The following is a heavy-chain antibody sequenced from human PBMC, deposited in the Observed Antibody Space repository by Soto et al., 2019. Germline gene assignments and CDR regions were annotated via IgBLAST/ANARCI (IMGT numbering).Heavy chain of an antibody. CDR1: GGTFSSYA. J-gene: IGHJ4*02. D-gene: IGHD1-26*01. CDR3: AREKGRYIVGATFDY. CDR2: IIPIFGTA. Sequence: AVKVSCKASGGTFSSYAISWVRQAPGQGLEWMGGIIPIFGTANYAQKFQGRVTITADKSTSTAYMELSSLRSEDTAVYYCAREKGRYIVGATFDYWGQGTLVTVSS. V-gene: IGHV1-69*06.